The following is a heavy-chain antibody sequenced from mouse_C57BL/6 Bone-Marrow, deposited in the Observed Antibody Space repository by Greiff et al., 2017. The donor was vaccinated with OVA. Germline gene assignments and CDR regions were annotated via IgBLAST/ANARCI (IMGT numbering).Heavy chain of an antibody. D-gene: IGHD1-1*01. CDR2: ILPGSGST. J-gene: IGHJ4*01. CDR1: GYTFTGYW. Sequence: QVQLQQSGAELMKPGASVKLSCKATGYTFTGYWIEWVKQRPGHGLEWIGEILPGSGSTNYNEKFKGKATFTADTSSNTDYMQLSSLTTEDSAIYYCARRVTTVVAKNAMDYWGQGTSVTVSS. CDR3: ARRVTTVVAKNAMDY. V-gene: IGHV1-9*01.